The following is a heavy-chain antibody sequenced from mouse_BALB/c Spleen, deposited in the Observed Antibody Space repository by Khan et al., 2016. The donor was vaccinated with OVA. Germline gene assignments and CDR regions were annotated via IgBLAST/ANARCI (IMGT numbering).Heavy chain of an antibody. CDR3: ARLAYYYKSEGCAY. J-gene: IGHJ3*01. CDR1: GFTFSTYG. CDR2: ISSGGSYT. V-gene: IGHV5-6*01. Sequence: EVELVESGGDLVKPGGSLKLSCAASGFTFSTYGMSWVRQTPDKRLEWVATISSGGSYTYYPDSVKGRFTISRDNAKNTLYLQMSSLKSEDTAMYYCARLAYYYKSEGCAYGGQGTLVTVSA. D-gene: IGHD1-1*01.